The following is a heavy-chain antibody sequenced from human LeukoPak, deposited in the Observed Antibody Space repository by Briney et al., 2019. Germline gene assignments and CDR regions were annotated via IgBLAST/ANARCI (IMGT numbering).Heavy chain of an antibody. CDR1: GFPFNRYT. D-gene: IGHD3-3*01. CDR2: ISGSGGST. J-gene: IGHJ4*02. CDR3: AKEEDYDFWSGYPQIGY. Sequence: PGGSLRLSCAASGFPFNRYTLNWVRQAPGKGLEWVSAISGSGGSTYYADSVKGRFTISRDNSKNTLYLQMNSLRAEDTVVYYCAKEEDYDFWSGYPQIGYWGQGTLVTVSS. V-gene: IGHV3-23*01.